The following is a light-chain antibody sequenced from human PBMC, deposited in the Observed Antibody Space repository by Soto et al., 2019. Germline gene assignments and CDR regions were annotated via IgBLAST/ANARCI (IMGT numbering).Light chain of an antibody. Sequence: EIVLTQSPSTLSVSPGDRVTLSCRASQSVDINLVWYQQKPGQAPRLLIYGASTRATGIPERFSGSGSGTEFTLTISSLQSEDFAVYYCQQYTNWPKTFGQGTKVDIK. CDR1: QSVDIN. V-gene: IGKV3D-15*01. CDR3: QQYTNWPKT. J-gene: IGKJ1*01. CDR2: GAS.